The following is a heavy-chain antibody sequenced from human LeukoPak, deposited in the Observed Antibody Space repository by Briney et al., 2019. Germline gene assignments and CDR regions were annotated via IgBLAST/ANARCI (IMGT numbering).Heavy chain of an antibody. V-gene: IGHV3-30*18. CDR3: AKVGFSEMEWLLYSDH. CDR2: ISYDGSNK. D-gene: IGHD3-3*01. CDR1: GFTFTGYS. Sequence: GGSLRLSCAASGFTFTGYSMNWVRQAPGKGLEWVAVISYDGSNKYYADTVKGRFTISRDNSKNTLYLQMNSLRAEDTAVYYCAKVGFSEMEWLLYSDHWGQGTLVTVSS. J-gene: IGHJ4*02.